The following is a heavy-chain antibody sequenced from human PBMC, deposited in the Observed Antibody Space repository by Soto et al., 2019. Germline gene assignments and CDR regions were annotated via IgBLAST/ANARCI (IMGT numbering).Heavy chain of an antibody. D-gene: IGHD6-13*01. Sequence: PSETLSLTCTVSGGSISSGDCYWSWIRQPPGKGLEWIGYIYYSGSTYYNPSLKSRVTISVDTSKNQFSLKLSSVTAADTAVYYCARDRSSSWFNYYYGMDVWGQGTTVTVSS. J-gene: IGHJ6*02. CDR1: GGSISSGDCY. CDR2: IYYSGST. CDR3: ARDRSSSWFNYYYGMDV. V-gene: IGHV4-30-4*01.